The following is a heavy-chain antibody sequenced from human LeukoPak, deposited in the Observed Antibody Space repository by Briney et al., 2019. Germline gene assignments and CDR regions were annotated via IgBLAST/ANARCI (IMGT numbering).Heavy chain of an antibody. J-gene: IGHJ4*02. Sequence: GASVKVSCKASGYTFTSYGISWVRQAPGQGLEWMGWISAYNGNTNYAQKLQGRVTMTTDTSTSTAYMELRSLRSDDTAVYYCARVSITMIVVVTPEYYFDYWGQGTLVTVSS. CDR1: GYTFTSYG. V-gene: IGHV1-18*01. D-gene: IGHD3-22*01. CDR2: ISAYNGNT. CDR3: ARVSITMIVVVTPEYYFDY.